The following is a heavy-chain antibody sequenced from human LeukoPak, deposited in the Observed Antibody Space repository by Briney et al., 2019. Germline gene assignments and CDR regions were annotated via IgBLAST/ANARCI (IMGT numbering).Heavy chain of an antibody. J-gene: IGHJ4*02. D-gene: IGHD6-19*01. CDR1: GYTFNSYG. V-gene: IGHV1-18*01. CDR2: ISAYNGDT. CDR3: VRDPSNTSGWYIYFDY. Sequence: ASVKVSCKPSGYTFNSYGISWVRQAPGQGLEWMGWISAYNGDTKYAQKFQGRVTLTKDTPTSTAYMELRSLRSDDTAVYYCVRDPSNTSGWYIYFDYWGQGPWSPSPQ.